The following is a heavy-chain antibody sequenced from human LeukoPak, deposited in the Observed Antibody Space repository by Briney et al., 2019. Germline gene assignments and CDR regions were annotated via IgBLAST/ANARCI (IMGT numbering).Heavy chain of an antibody. CDR1: LGSLTGYY. CDR3: RKLSDCGADCYDGPHWFDP. CDR2: VHSTGGT. Sequence: SETLSLTRTVSLGSLTGYYWAWIRQPPGKRLEGIVYVHSTGGTKYSPSFESRVPVSIAPSRNQFSLNLGSETAARSATSYCRKLSDCGADCYDGPHWFDPWGQGSLVTVSS. V-gene: IGHV4-4*08. J-gene: IGHJ5*02. D-gene: IGHD2-21*02.